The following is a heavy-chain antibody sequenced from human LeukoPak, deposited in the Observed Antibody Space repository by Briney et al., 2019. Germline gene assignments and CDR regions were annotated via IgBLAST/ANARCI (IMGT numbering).Heavy chain of an antibody. J-gene: IGHJ4*02. V-gene: IGHV4-34*01. D-gene: IGHD1-26*01. Sequence: PSETLSLTCAVYGGSFSGYYWSWIRQPPGKGLEWIGEINHSGSTNYNPSLKSRVTISVDTSKNQFSLKLSSVTAADTAVYYCARERRWELRIDYWGQGTLVTVSS. CDR2: INHSGST. CDR1: GGSFSGYY. CDR3: ARERRWELRIDY.